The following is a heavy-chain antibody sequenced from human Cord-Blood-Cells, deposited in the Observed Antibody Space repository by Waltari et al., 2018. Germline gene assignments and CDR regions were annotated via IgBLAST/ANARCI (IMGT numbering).Heavy chain of an antibody. V-gene: IGHV4-39*07. D-gene: IGHD6-19*01. CDR2: IYYSGST. J-gene: IGHJ4*02. CDR1: CGSIRSSSYY. CDR3: ARLQRANLGQESSGWY. Sequence: QLQLQESGPGLVKPSETLSLTCTVSCGSIRSSSYYWGWIRQPPGKGLEWIGSIYYSGSTYYNPSLKSRVTISVDTSKNQFSLKLSSVTAADTAVYYCARLQRANLGQESSGWYWGQGTLVTVSS.